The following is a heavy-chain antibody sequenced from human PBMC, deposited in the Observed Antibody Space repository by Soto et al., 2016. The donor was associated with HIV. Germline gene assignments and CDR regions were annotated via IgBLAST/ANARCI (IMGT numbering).Heavy chain of an antibody. D-gene: IGHD6-19*01. CDR3: ARVGRGRQWMVMEFYYYYMDV. CDR1: GGSFSEYY. J-gene: IGHJ6*03. CDR2: INHSGST. Sequence: VQLQQWGAGLLNASETLSLTCAVYGGSFSEYYWSWIRQSPGKGLEWIGEINHSGSTNYNPSLKSRVTISVDTSKNQFSLKLTSVTAADTAVYYCARVGRGRQWMVMEFYYYYMDVWGKRGPRSPSP. V-gene: IGHV4-34*01.